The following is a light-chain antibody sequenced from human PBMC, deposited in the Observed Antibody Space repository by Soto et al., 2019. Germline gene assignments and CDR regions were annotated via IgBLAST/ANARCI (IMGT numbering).Light chain of an antibody. Sequence: EIVLKKSPATLSLSTGERATLSCRASQSVSSYLAWYQQKPGQAPRLLIYDASNRATGIPARFSGSGSGTDFTLTISSLEPEDFAVYYCQQRSNWPPITFGQGRRLAIK. V-gene: IGKV3-11*01. CDR2: DAS. J-gene: IGKJ5*01. CDR3: QQRSNWPPIT. CDR1: QSVSSY.